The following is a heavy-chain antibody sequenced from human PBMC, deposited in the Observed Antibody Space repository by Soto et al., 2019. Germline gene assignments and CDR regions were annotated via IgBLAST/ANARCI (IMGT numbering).Heavy chain of an antibody. CDR3: ARGEYQLLGGMDV. CDR1: GGSISSGDYY. J-gene: IGHJ6*02. CDR2: IYYSGST. V-gene: IGHV4-30-4*01. D-gene: IGHD2-2*01. Sequence: SETLSLTCTVSGGSISSGDYYWSWIRQPPGKGLEWIGYIYYSGSTYYNPSLKSRVTISVDTSKNQLSLKLSSVTAADTAVYSCARGEYQLLGGMDVWGQGTKLTVSS.